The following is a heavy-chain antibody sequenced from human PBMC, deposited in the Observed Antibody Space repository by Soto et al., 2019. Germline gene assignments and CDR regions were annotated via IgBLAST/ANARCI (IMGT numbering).Heavy chain of an antibody. D-gene: IGHD2-2*01. J-gene: IGHJ3*01. Sequence: QDQLLQSGAEVKKPGASVKVSCQASGYTFSSYGTTWVRQAPGQGLEWVGWISAYNGNTKSAQKFQGRVTLTTDTSTSTAYMDLRSLRSDDTAVYFCARDEGVEVPFYHDALDLWGQGTLVSVSS. V-gene: IGHV1-18*01. CDR3: ARDEGVEVPFYHDALDL. CDR2: ISAYNGNT. CDR1: GYTFSSYG.